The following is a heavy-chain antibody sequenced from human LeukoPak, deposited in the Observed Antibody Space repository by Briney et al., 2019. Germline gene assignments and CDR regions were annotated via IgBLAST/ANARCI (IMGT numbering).Heavy chain of an antibody. CDR3: AKDFRIGYSAHFDY. CDR2: IYENGGTT. Sequence: GGSLRLSCVGSGFTFRSHAMSWVRQAPGKGLEFVSGIYENGGTTYYADSVKGRFSISRDNSKNTLYLQMDSLRGEDTAVYYCAKDFRIGYSAHFDYWGQGALVTVSS. V-gene: IGHV3-23*01. CDR1: GFTFRSHA. J-gene: IGHJ4*02. D-gene: IGHD2-21*01.